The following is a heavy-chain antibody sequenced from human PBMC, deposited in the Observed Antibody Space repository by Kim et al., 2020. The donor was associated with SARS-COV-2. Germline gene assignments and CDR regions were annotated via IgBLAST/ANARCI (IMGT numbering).Heavy chain of an antibody. CDR1: GGSVSSCSFY. Sequence: SETLSLTCTVSGGSVSSCSFYWNWIRQPPGKGLEWIVYMYYSGSTNYNPSLKSRITISVDTYKNQFSLKLSTVTAADTAVYYCARITGNYDRWFDPWGQGTLVTVSS. CDR2: MYYSGST. V-gene: IGHV4-61*01. CDR3: ARITGNYDRWFDP. J-gene: IGHJ5*02. D-gene: IGHD1-7*01.